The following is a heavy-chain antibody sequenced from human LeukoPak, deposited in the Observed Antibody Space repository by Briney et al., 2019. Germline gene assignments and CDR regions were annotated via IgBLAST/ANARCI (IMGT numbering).Heavy chain of an antibody. D-gene: IGHD6-13*01. Sequence: SETLSLTCAVSGHSISSGYYWGWIRQPPGKGLEWIGSIYHSGNTYYNPSLQSRVTTSVDRSKNHFSLKLSSVAAADTAVYYCARRDSSSWYEDWYFDLWGRGTLVTVSS. CDR1: GHSISSGYY. V-gene: IGHV4-38-2*01. J-gene: IGHJ2*01. CDR3: ARRDSSSWYEDWYFDL. CDR2: IYHSGNT.